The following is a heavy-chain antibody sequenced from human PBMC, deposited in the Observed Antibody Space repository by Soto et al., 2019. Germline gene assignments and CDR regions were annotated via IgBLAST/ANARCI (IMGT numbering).Heavy chain of an antibody. J-gene: IGHJ6*02. CDR2: ISSSSSYI. D-gene: IGHD2-2*01. Sequence: EVQLVESGGGLVQPGGSLRLSCAASGFTFSSYSMNWVRQAPGKGLEWVSSISSSSSYIYYADSVKGRFTISRDNAKNSLYLQMNSLRAEDTAVYYCARVGPAASIYGMDVWGQGTTVTVSS. V-gene: IGHV3-21*01. CDR3: ARVGPAASIYGMDV. CDR1: GFTFSSYS.